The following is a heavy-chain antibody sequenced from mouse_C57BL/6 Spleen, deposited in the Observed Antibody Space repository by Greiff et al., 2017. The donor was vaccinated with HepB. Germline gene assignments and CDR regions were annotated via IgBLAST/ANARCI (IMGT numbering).Heavy chain of an antibody. CDR3: ARGPFYYYGSSYDYFDY. Sequence: VQLQQSGPELVKPGASVKISCKASGYTFTDYYMNWVKQSHGKSLEWIGDINPNNGGTSYNQKFKGKATLTVDKSSSTAYMELRSLTSEDSAVYYCARGPFYYYGSSYDYFDYWGQGATLTVSS. CDR2: INPNNGGT. J-gene: IGHJ2*01. D-gene: IGHD1-1*01. V-gene: IGHV1-26*01. CDR1: GYTFTDYY.